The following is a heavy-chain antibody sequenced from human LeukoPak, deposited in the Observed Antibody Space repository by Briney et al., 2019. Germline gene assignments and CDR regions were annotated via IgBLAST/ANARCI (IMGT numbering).Heavy chain of an antibody. CDR3: AKYGLHYDFWSGYLYFNYYYGMDV. CDR2: ISGNGDTT. Sequence: PGGSLRLSCAASGFTFSDDAMSWVRQAPGKGLDWGSTISGNGDTTFYADSVRGRFTISRDNSKNTVSLQMNSLRAEDTAVYYCAKYGLHYDFWSGYLYFNYYYGMDVWGQGTTVTVSS. J-gene: IGHJ6*02. CDR1: GFTFSDDA. D-gene: IGHD3-3*01. V-gene: IGHV3-23*01.